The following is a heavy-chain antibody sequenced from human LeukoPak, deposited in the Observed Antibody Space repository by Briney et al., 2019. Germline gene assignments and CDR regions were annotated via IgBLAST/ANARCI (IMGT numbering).Heavy chain of an antibody. CDR2: IYHSGST. CDR3: ARSIVWFDP. J-gene: IGHJ5*02. D-gene: IGHD6-6*01. Sequence: SETLSLTCAVSGGSISSGGYSWSWIRQPPGKGLEWIGYIYHSGSTYYNPSLKSRVTISVDRSKNQFSLKLSSVTAADTAVYYCARSIVWFDPWAQGTLVTVSS. CDR1: GGSISSGGYS. V-gene: IGHV4-30-2*01.